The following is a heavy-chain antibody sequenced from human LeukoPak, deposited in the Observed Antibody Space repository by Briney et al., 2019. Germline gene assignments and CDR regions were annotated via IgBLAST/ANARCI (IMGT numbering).Heavy chain of an antibody. CDR1: GFTFSSYS. CDR2: IGSSSSYI. CDR3: ARSGYQLLSDAFDI. J-gene: IGHJ3*02. V-gene: IGHV3-21*01. Sequence: GGSLRLSCAASGFTFSSYSMNWVRQAPGKGLEWVSSIGSSSSYIYYADSVKGRFTISRDNAKNSLYLQMNSLRAEDTAVYYCARSGYQLLSDAFDIWGQGTMVTVSS. D-gene: IGHD2-2*01.